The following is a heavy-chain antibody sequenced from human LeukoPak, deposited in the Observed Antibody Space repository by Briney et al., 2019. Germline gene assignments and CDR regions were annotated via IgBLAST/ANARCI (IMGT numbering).Heavy chain of an antibody. Sequence: SGGSLRLSCAASGFTFSSYAMSWVRQAPGKGLEWVSAISGSGGSTYYADSVKGRFTISRDNSKNTLYLQMNSLRAEDTAVYYCAKVPYDYVWAPFDYWGQGTLVTVSS. V-gene: IGHV3-23*01. J-gene: IGHJ4*02. D-gene: IGHD3-16*01. CDR3: AKVPYDYVWAPFDY. CDR2: ISGSGGST. CDR1: GFTFSSYA.